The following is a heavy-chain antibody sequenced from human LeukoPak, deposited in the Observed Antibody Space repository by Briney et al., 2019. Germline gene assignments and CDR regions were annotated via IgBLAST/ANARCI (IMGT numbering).Heavy chain of an antibody. CDR3: ARRRAIVGENTGLDS. V-gene: IGHV3-13*01. J-gene: IGHJ4*02. D-gene: IGHD1-26*01. CDR1: GFTFSSYD. CDR2: IGTAGDT. Sequence: GGSLRLSCAASGFTFSSYDMHWVRQATGKGLEWVSAIGTAGDTYYPGSVKGRFTVSRDNAKNSLYLQMSSLRGDDTAIYYCARRRAIVGENTGLDSWGQGTLVTVSS.